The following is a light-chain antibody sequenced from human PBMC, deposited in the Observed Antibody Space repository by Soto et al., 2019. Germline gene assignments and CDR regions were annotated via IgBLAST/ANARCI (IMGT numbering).Light chain of an antibody. J-gene: IGLJ1*01. CDR1: SSDVGGYDY. CDR2: DVS. CDR3: SSYARSGTYV. V-gene: IGLV2-14*03. Sequence: SALTQPASGSGSPGQSITISCTGASSDVGGYDYVSWYQQYPGKAPKLMIFDVSNRPSGVSNRFSGSKSGNTASLTISGLQAEDEADYYCSSYARSGTYVFGSGT.